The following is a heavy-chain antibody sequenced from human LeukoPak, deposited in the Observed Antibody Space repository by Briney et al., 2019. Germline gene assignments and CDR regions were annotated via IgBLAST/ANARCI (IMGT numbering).Heavy chain of an antibody. V-gene: IGHV3-7*01. Sequence: QPGGSLRLSCAASGFTFSSYWMSWVRQAPGKGLEWVANIKQDGSEKYYVDSVKGRFTISRDNAKNSLYLQMNSLRAEDTAVYYCARPVGYDFWSGSPYYFDYWGQGTLVTVPS. CDR3: ARPVGYDFWSGSPYYFDY. D-gene: IGHD3-3*01. CDR2: IKQDGSEK. J-gene: IGHJ4*02. CDR1: GFTFSSYW.